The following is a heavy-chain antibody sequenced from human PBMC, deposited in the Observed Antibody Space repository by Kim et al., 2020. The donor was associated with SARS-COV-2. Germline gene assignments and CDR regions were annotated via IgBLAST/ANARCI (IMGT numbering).Heavy chain of an antibody. D-gene: IGHD3-3*01. CDR3: AREGDGVFGVVIIPVFLAYLDV. CDR1: GFTFSSYA. CDR2: ISYDGSNK. V-gene: IGHV3-30-3*01. Sequence: GGSLRLSCAASGFTFSSYAMHWVRQAPGKGLEWVAVISYDGSNKYYADSVKGRFTISRDNSKNTLYLQMNSLRAEDTAVYYCAREGDGVFGVVIIPVFLAYLDVWGQGTTVTVSS. J-gene: IGHJ6*02.